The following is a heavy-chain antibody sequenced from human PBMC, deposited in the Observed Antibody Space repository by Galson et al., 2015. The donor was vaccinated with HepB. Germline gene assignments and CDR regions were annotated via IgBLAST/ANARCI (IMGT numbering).Heavy chain of an antibody. J-gene: IGHJ1*01. Sequence: SVKVSCKASGYTFTSYYVHWVRQAPGQGLEWMGIINPSGGSTSYAQKLQGRVTMTRDTSTSTVYMELSSLRSEDTAVYYCAREAGISAAGISNRYFQHWGQGTLVTVSS. CDR3: AREAGISAAGISNRYFQH. D-gene: IGHD6-13*01. CDR2: INPSGGST. V-gene: IGHV1-46*04. CDR1: GYTFTSYY.